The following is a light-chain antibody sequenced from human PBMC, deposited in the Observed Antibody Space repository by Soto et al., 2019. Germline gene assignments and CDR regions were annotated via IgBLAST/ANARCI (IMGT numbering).Light chain of an antibody. CDR2: RDN. J-gene: IGLJ3*02. CDR1: SSNIGRET. V-gene: IGLV1-44*01. Sequence: QAVVTQPPSAAGTPGQRVTISCSGSSSNIGRETVHWYQQLPGTAPKLLIYRDNQRPSGVPDRFSGSKSGTSASLAISGLQSEDEAEYFCAAWDVSLVGWVFGGGTKLTVL. CDR3: AAWDVSLVGWV.